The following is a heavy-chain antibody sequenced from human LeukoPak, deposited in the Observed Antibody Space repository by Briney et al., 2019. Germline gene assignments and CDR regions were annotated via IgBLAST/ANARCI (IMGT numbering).Heavy chain of an antibody. CDR1: AFTLSNKY. J-gene: IGHJ4*02. CDR3: ARGGAYDSHGVLDY. Sequence: PGGSLRLSCADSAFTLSNKYMSWVRQAPGKGLEWVSVIYSDDRTYYADSVKGRFTISRDNSKNTLYLQMSSLRAEDAALYYCARGGAYDSHGVLDYWGQGALVTVSS. V-gene: IGHV3-53*01. CDR2: IYSDDRT. D-gene: IGHD5-12*01.